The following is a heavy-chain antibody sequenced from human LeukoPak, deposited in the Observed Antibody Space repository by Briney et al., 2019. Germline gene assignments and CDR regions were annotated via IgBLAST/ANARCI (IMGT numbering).Heavy chain of an antibody. CDR1: GGSFSSSSNY. CDR3: ARHRANPVAREDAFDI. V-gene: IGHV4-39*01. D-gene: IGHD6-19*01. Sequence: SETLSLTCTVTGGSFSSSSNYWGWIRQPPGKGLEWIGTVHYSGTTYYKSSLKSRVTMSVDTSKNQFSLKLSSVTAADTALYYCARHRANPVAREDAFDIWGQGTMVTVSS. CDR2: VHYSGTT. J-gene: IGHJ3*02.